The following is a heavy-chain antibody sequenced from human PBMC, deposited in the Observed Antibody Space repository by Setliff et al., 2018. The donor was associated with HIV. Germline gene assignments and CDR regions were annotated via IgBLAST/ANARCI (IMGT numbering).Heavy chain of an antibody. V-gene: IGHV4-59*01. Sequence: SETLSLTCSVPGGSISSDYWSWIRQPPGKGLEWIGYIYYSGSTNYNPSLKSRVTISVDTSQKQFSLRVKSVTAADTAMYYCGFGEYKGAFDIWGQGTMVT. D-gene: IGHD3-10*01. CDR3: GFGEYKGAFDI. CDR2: IYYSGST. J-gene: IGHJ3*02. CDR1: GGSISSDY.